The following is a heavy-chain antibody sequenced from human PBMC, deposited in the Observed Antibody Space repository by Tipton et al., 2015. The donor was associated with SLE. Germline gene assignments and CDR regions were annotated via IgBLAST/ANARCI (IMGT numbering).Heavy chain of an antibody. V-gene: IGHV4-61*02. Sequence: TLSLTCTVSGGSISGTYYWNWIRQSAGKGLEWIGRIHTSGSTYYNPSLKSRATISVDTSKSQFSLKLSSVTATDTALYYCARATGSGTFTRFDPWGQGTLVTVSS. CDR3: ARATGSGTFTRFDP. J-gene: IGHJ5*02. CDR1: GGSISGTYY. CDR2: IHTSGST. D-gene: IGHD3-10*01.